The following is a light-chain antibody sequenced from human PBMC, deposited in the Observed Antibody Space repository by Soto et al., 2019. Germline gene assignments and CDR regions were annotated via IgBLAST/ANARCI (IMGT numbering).Light chain of an antibody. Sequence: ENVLTQSPATLSLSPGERATLSCRASQSVRSTFLAWYQQKPGQAPRLLIFATSIRATGIPDRFSGSGSGRDFTLTVSSLEPEDFAVYYCPQFGGSPLYACGQGNKVEIK. V-gene: IGKV3-20*01. CDR3: PQFGGSPLYA. CDR1: QSVRSTF. J-gene: IGKJ2*01. CDR2: ATS.